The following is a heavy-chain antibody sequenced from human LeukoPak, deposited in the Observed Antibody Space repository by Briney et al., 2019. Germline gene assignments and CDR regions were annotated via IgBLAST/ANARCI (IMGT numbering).Heavy chain of an antibody. CDR3: ARDRLRYFDWLPLCDAFDI. CDR1: GGSISSSTHY. Sequence: SETLSLTCSVSGGSISSSTHYWGWIRQPPGKGLEWIGSMSYSGSTYYNSSLKSRVTLSLDASKGQFSLKLSSVTAADTAVYYCARDRLRYFDWLPLCDAFDIWGQGTMVTVSS. CDR2: MSYSGST. V-gene: IGHV4-39*07. D-gene: IGHD3-9*01. J-gene: IGHJ3*02.